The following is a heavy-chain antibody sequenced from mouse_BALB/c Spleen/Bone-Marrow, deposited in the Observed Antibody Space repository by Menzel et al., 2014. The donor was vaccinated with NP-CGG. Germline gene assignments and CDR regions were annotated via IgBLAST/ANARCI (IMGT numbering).Heavy chain of an antibody. V-gene: IGHV1S81*02. CDR2: INPSNGRT. CDR1: GYTFTSYW. CDR3: ARGYFAY. D-gene: IGHD2-14*01. J-gene: IGHJ3*01. Sequence: LQESGTVLARPGASVKMSCKASGYTFTSYWMHWVKQRPGQGLEWIGEINPSNGRTDYNEKFKSKATLTVDKSSSTAYMQLSSLAPEDSAVYYCARGYFAYWGQGTLVTVSA.